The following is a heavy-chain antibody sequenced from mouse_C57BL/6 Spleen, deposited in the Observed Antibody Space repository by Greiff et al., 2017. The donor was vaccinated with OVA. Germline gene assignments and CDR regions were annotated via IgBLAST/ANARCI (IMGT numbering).Heavy chain of an antibody. CDR2: INPGRGGT. CDR1: GYAFTNYL. CDR3: ARSGKGYAMDY. V-gene: IGHV1-54*01. J-gene: IGHJ4*01. Sequence: QVQLQQSGAELVRPGTSVKVSCKASGYAFTNYLIEWVKQRPGQGLEWIGVINPGRGGTNYNEKVKGKATLPADRSSSTAYMQPSSLTSEDSAVYFCARSGKGYAMDYWGQGTSVTVSS.